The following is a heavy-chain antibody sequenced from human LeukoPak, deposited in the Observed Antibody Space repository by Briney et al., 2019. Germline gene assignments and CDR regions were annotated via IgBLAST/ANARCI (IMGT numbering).Heavy chain of an antibody. V-gene: IGHV4-59*08. D-gene: IGHD2-2*02. Sequence: SETLSLTCTVSGGSISSYYWSWIRQPPGKGLEWIGYIYYSGSTNYNPSLKSRVTISVDTSKNQFSLKLSSVTTADTAVYYCARLRGYCSSTSCYTAYYYGMDVWGQGTTVTVSS. CDR2: IYYSGST. CDR1: GGSISSYY. CDR3: ARLRGYCSSTSCYTAYYYGMDV. J-gene: IGHJ6*02.